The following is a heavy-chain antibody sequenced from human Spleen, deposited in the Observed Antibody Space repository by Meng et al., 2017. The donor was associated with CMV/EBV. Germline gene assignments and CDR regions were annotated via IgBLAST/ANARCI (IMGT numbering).Heavy chain of an antibody. J-gene: IGHJ4*02. V-gene: IGHV3-9*03. CDR3: ARGLPLGGAAMNY. CDR1: GFTFDDYA. Sequence: SLKISCAASGFTFDDYALHWVRQVPGKGLEWVSGISWNSGSIAYADSVKGRFTISRDNAKNCLYLQMNSLRAEDMALYYCARGLPLGGAAMNYWGQGTLVTVSS. D-gene: IGHD2-2*01. CDR2: ISWNSGSI.